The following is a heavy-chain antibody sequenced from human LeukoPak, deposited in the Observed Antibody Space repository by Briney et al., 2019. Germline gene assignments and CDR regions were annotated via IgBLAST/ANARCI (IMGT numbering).Heavy chain of an antibody. CDR1: GYTFTGYY. J-gene: IGHJ4*02. CDR3: ARDERFCNGDNHYPDLGY. CDR2: INPNTGAT. D-gene: IGHD2-15*01. Sequence: ASVTVSCKASGYTFTGYYMFWVRQAPEQGLEWMGWINPNTGATKYAQNFQGRVTLTRDTSIRTTFMELSSLRSDDTAFYYCARDERFCNGDNHYPDLGYWGQGTLVTVSS. V-gene: IGHV1-2*02.